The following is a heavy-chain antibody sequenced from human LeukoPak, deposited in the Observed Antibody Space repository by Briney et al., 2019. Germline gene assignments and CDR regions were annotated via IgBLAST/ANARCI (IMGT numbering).Heavy chain of an antibody. CDR2: ISYDGSNK. V-gene: IGHV3-30*18. CDR3: AKDRSIIAAAGFFDY. CDR1: GFTFSSYA. Sequence: PGGPLRLSCAASGFTFSSYAMSWVRQAPGKGLEWVAVISYDGSNKYYADSVKGRFTISRDNSKNTLYLQMNSLRAEDTAVYYCAKDRSIIAAAGFFDYWGQGTLVTVSS. D-gene: IGHD6-13*01. J-gene: IGHJ4*02.